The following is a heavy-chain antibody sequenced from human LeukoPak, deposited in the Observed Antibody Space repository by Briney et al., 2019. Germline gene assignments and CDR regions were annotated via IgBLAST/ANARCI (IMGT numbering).Heavy chain of an antibody. D-gene: IGHD3-3*01. CDR1: GYTFTSYY. CDR3: ARDRGRTIFGVVTPFDY. Sequence: ASVKVSCKASGYTFTSYYMHWVRQAPGQGLEWMGWISAYNGNTNYAQKLQGRVTMTTDTSTSTAYMELRSLRSDDTAVYYCARDRGRTIFGVVTPFDYWGQGTLVTVSS. CDR2: ISAYNGNT. J-gene: IGHJ4*02. V-gene: IGHV1-18*04.